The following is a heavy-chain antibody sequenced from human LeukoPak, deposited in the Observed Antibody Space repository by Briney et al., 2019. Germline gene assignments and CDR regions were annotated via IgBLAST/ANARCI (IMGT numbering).Heavy chain of an antibody. J-gene: IGHJ4*02. CDR1: GFTFSSYG. V-gene: IGHV3-33*01. Sequence: GGSLRLSCAASGFTFSSYGMHWVRQAPGKGLEWVAVIWYDGSNKYYADSVKGRFTISRDNSKNTLYLQMNSLRAEDTAVYYCARDLQDFWSGYYLDYWGQGTLVTVSS. CDR3: ARDLQDFWSGYYLDY. D-gene: IGHD3-3*01. CDR2: IWYDGSNK.